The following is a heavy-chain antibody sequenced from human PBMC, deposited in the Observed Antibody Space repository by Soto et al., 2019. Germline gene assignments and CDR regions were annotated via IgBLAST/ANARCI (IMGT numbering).Heavy chain of an antibody. Sequence: EVQLLESGGNLVQPGGSLRLSCAASGFTFSSYVMSWVRQAPGKGLEWVSGIRGSGDGAYYGDSVKGRFTVSRDNSTNTLYLQTDNLRAEDTAIYYCAKGSTSGWYVFDSWGQGTLVTVSS. CDR2: IRGSGDGA. J-gene: IGHJ4*02. CDR1: GFTFSSYV. CDR3: AKGSTSGWYVFDS. V-gene: IGHV3-23*01. D-gene: IGHD6-19*01.